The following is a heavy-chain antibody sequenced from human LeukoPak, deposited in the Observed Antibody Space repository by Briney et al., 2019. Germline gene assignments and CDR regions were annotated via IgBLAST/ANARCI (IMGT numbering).Heavy chain of an antibody. CDR3: AKNVGGSGGWYLGY. D-gene: IGHD6-19*01. Sequence: GGSLRLSCAASGFTFSSYAMHWVRQAPGKGLEWVAVISYDGSNKYYADSVKGRFTISRDNSKNTLYLQMNSLRAEDTAVYYCAKNVGGSGGWYLGYWGQGTLVTVSS. CDR1: GFTFSSYA. CDR2: ISYDGSNK. V-gene: IGHV3-30-3*02. J-gene: IGHJ4*02.